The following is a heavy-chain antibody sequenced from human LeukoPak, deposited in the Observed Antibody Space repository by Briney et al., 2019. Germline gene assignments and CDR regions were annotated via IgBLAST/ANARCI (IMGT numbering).Heavy chain of an antibody. J-gene: IGHJ4*02. Sequence: SQTLSLTCAISGYSVSSNTAAWNWVRQSPSRGLEWLGRTYYRSKWYNDYAVSVKSRITINPDTSKNQFSLQLNSVTPEDTAVYYCARDLYDFWSGYLLGYFDYWGQGTLVTVSS. D-gene: IGHD3-3*01. CDR2: TYYRSKWYN. V-gene: IGHV6-1*01. CDR1: GYSVSSNTAA. CDR3: ARDLYDFWSGYLLGYFDY.